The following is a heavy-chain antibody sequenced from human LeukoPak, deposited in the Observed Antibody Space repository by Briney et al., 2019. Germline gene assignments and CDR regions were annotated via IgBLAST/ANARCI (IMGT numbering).Heavy chain of an antibody. CDR3: ASSPEAYYDILTGYLLGYYYYYMDV. Sequence: GGSLRLSCAASGFTFSSYEMNWVRQAPGKGLEWVSSISSSSTYIDYADSVKGRFTISRDNAKNSLYLQMNSLRAEDTAVYYSASSPEAYYDILTGYLLGYYYYYMDVWGKGTTVTVSS. D-gene: IGHD3-9*01. V-gene: IGHV3-21*01. CDR2: ISSSSTYI. J-gene: IGHJ6*03. CDR1: GFTFSSYE.